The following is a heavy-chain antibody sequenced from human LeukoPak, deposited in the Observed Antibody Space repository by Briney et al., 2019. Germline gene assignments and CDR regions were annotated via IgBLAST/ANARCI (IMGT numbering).Heavy chain of an antibody. CDR1: TPSFSGYY. D-gene: IGHD3-22*01. CDR2: INHSGST. J-gene: IGHJ4*02. V-gene: IGHV4-34*01. CDR3: ARGSIVVATFFDY. Sequence: SETLSLTCALDTPSFSGYYWSWIRQPPGKGLEWIGEINHSGSTNYNPSLKSRITISVDTSKNQFSLKLSSVTAADTAVYYCARGSIVVATFFDYWGQGTLVAVSS.